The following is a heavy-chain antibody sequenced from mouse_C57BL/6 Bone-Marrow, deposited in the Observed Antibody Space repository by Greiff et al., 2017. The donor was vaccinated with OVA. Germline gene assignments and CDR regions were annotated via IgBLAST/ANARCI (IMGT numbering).Heavy chain of an antibody. CDR3: ARGGGYGSSYYYFDY. J-gene: IGHJ2*01. CDR2: IYPRDGST. Sequence: VQGVESGPELVKPGASVKLSCKASGYTFTSYDINWVKQRPGQGLEWIGWIYPRDGSTKYNEKFKGKATLTVDTSSSTAYMELHSLTSEDSAVYFCARGGGYGSSYYYFDYWGQGTTLTVSS. D-gene: IGHD1-1*01. CDR1: GYTFTSYD. V-gene: IGHV1-85*01.